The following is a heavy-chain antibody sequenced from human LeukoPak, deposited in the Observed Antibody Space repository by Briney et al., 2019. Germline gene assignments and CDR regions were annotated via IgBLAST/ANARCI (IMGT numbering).Heavy chain of an antibody. J-gene: IGHJ4*02. D-gene: IGHD3-22*01. CDR3: ARDTGRYYYDSSGYSGY. CDR2: INPSGGST. CDR1: GYTFTSYY. V-gene: IGHV1-46*01. Sequence: GASVKVSCKASGYTFTSYYMHWVRQAPGQGLEWMGIINPSGGSTSYAQKFQGRVTMTGDTPTSTVYMELSSLRSEDTAVYYCARDTGRYYYDSSGYSGYWGQGTLVTVSS.